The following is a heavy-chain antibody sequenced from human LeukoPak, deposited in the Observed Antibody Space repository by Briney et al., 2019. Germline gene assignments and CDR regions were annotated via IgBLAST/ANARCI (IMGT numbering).Heavy chain of an antibody. V-gene: IGHV5-51*01. CDR2: IYPGGSDT. CDR1: GYGFTNSW. D-gene: IGHD3-10*01. J-gene: IGHJ4*02. CDR3: ARLRWPRGGRSSFDY. Sequence: GESLKISCKASGYGFTNSWIGWVRQMPGKGLEWVAIIYPGGSDTRYSPSFQGQVAISADKSISTAYLQWSSLKASDTAMYYCARLRWPRGGRSSFDYWGQGALVTVSS.